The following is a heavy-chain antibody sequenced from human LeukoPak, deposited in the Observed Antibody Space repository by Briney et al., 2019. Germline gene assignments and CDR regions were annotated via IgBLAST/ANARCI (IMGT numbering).Heavy chain of an antibody. J-gene: IGHJ5*02. CDR1: GGTFSSYA. Sequence: ASVKVSCKASGGTFSSYAISWVRQAPGQGLEWMGRIIPILGIANYAQKFQGRVTITADKSTSTAYMELSSLRSEDTAVYYCARGTTHLNWFDPWGQGTLVTVSS. V-gene: IGHV1-69*04. D-gene: IGHD1-7*01. CDR2: IIPILGIA. CDR3: ARGTTHLNWFDP.